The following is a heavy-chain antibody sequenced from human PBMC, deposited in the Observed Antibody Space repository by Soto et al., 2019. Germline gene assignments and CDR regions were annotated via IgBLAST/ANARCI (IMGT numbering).Heavy chain of an antibody. D-gene: IGHD3-22*01. CDR1: GFTFSSYS. CDR2: ISSSSSHI. CDR3: ARGDSSGLDY. J-gene: IGHJ4*02. V-gene: IGHV3-21*01. Sequence: PGGSLRLSCAASGFTFSSYSMNWVRQAPGKGLEWVSSISSSSSHIYYADSVKGRFTISRDNAKNSLYLQMNSLRAEDTAVYYCARGDSSGLDYWGQGTLVTVSS.